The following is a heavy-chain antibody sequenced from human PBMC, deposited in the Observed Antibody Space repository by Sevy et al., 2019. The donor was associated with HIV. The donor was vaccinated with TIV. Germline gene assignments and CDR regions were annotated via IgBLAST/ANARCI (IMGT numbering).Heavy chain of an antibody. CDR3: ATEDRTRFGGPARVFEI. CDR2: IVVGRAIT. D-gene: IGHD3-16*01. J-gene: IGHJ3*02. CDR1: GLPFSNSV. Sequence: ASVKVSCKASGLPFSNSVVQWVRRTRGQRLEWIGWIVVGRAITNYAQRFQKTVTITRDLSTGTVYMELISLRSEDSAVDDCATEDRTRFGGPARVFEIWGQGTMVTVSS. V-gene: IGHV1-58*01.